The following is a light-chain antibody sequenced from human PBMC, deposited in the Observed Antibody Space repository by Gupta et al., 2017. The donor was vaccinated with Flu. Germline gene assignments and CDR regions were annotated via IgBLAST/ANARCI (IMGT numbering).Light chain of an antibody. CDR2: GDS. V-gene: IGLV3-21*02. CDR1: NIGSKS. CDR3: QVWDASADHPWL. J-gene: IGLJ2*01. Sequence: SYVLTQPPSVSVAPGQTARITCGGNNIGSKSVHWYQQKPGQAPVLVVYGDSVRPSGVPERFSGSNSGNTATLTISRVEAGDEADYFCQVWDASADHPWLFGGGIKLTVL.